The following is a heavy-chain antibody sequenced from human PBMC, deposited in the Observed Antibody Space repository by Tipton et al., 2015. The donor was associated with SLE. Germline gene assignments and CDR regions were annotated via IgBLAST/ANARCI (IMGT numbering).Heavy chain of an antibody. CDR2: IYHRGYT. J-gene: IGHJ5*02. CDR1: GASISSHY. CDR3: ARRAWLRFNWFDP. V-gene: IGHV4-59*04. Sequence: TLSLTCTVSGASISSHYWSWIRQPPGKGLEWIGSIYHRGYTYYNPSLKSRVTISVDTSKNQFSLKLSSVTAADTAVYYCARRAWLRFNWFDPWGQGTLVTVSS. D-gene: IGHD5-12*01.